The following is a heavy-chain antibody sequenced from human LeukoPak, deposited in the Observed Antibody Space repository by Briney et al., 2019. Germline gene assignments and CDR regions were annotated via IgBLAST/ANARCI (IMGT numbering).Heavy chain of an antibody. CDR3: PTDYSPGY. D-gene: IGHD2-15*01. V-gene: IGHV3-15*01. CDR1: GFTFSSYS. J-gene: IGHJ4*02. Sequence: GGSLRLSCGASGFTFSSYSMNWVRQAPGKGLEWVGRIKSKTDGGTTDYEAPVKGRFTISRDDSTNTLYLQMNSLKTEDTAVYFCPTDYSPGYWGQGTLVTVSS. CDR2: IKSKTDGGTT.